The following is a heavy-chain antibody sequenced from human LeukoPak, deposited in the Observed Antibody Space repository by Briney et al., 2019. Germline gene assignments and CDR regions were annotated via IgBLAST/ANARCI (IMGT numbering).Heavy chain of an antibody. V-gene: IGHV3-7*01. Sequence: GGSLRLSCAASGFTFSSSWMTWVRQAPGKGLEWVANIKQDGSEKYYVDSVKGRFTISRDNAKNSLYLQMNSLRAEDTAAYCCARELRWFDPWGQGTLVTVSS. CDR2: IKQDGSEK. CDR3: ARELRWFDP. CDR1: GFTFSSSW. J-gene: IGHJ5*02.